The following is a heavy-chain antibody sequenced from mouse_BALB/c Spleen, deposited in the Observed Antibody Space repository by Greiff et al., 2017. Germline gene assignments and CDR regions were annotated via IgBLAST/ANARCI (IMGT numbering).Heavy chain of an antibody. Sequence: EVQLVESGGGLVKPGGSLKLSCAASGFTFSSYAMSWVRQSPEKRLEWVAEISSGGSYTYYPDTVTGRFTISRDNAKNTLYLEMSSLRSEDTAMYYCARKPKTVTGAMDYWGQGTSVTVSS. CDR3: ARKPKTVTGAMDY. D-gene: IGHD4-1*01. CDR2: ISSGGSYT. CDR1: GFTFSSYA. J-gene: IGHJ4*01. V-gene: IGHV5-9-4*01.